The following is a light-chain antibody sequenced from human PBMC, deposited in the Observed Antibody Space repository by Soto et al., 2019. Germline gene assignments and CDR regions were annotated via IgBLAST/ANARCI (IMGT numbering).Light chain of an antibody. J-gene: IGKJ1*01. CDR2: GAS. CDR1: QTVSGSQ. CDR3: QQYNDWPPWT. Sequence: DIVMTQSPGTLSFSPVEMATLSCSASQTVSGSQLACYQQRPGQAPRLLIYGASTRATGIPARFSGSGSGTEFTLTISSLQSEDFALYYCQQYNDWPPWTFGQGTKVDNK. V-gene: IGKV3-15*01.